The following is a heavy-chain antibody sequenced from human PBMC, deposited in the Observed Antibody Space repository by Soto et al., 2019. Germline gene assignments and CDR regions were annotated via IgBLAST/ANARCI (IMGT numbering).Heavy chain of an antibody. CDR1: GYTFTSYA. D-gene: IGHD2-15*01. CDR3: AAPSYSNYYYYGMDV. CDR2: INAGNGNT. J-gene: IGHJ6*02. Sequence: ASVKVSCKASGYTFTSYAMHWVRQAPGQRLEWMGWINAGNGNTKYSQKFQGRVTITRDTSASTAYMELSSLRSEDTAVYYCAAPSYSNYYYYGMDVWGQGTTVTVSS. V-gene: IGHV1-3*01.